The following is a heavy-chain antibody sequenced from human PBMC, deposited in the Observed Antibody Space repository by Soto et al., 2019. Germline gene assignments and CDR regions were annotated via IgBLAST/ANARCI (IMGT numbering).Heavy chain of an antibody. J-gene: IGHJ5*02. CDR3: ARDRGVVVVPAAMSLQT. CDR1: GYTFTSYY. CDR2: INPSGGST. V-gene: IGHV1-46*03. Sequence: ASVKVSCKASGYTFTSYYMHWVRQAPGQGLEWMGIINPSGGSTSYAQKFQGRVTMTRDTSTSTVYMELSSLRSEDTAVYYCARDRGVVVVPAAMSLQTWGQGTLVTVSS. D-gene: IGHD2-2*01.